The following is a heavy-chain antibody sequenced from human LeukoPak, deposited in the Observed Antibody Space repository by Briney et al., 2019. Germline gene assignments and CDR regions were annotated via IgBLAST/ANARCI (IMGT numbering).Heavy chain of an antibody. CDR2: IYYSGST. Sequence: SETLSLTCTVSGGSISSYYWSWIRQPPGKGLEWIGYIYYSGSTNYNPSLKSRVTISVDTSKNQFSLKLSSVTAADTAVYYCARLAVAARCFDYWGQGTLVTVSS. D-gene: IGHD6-6*01. J-gene: IGHJ4*02. CDR1: GGSISSYY. V-gene: IGHV4-59*08. CDR3: ARLAVAARCFDY.